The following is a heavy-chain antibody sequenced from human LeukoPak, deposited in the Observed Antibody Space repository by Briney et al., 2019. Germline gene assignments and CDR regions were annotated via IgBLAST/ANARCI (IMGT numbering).Heavy chain of an antibody. Sequence: PGGSLRLSCAASGFTFSTYTMNWVRQAPGKGLDWVSSIIYSSNDIYYADSVKGRFTIPRDNSKNTLYLQMNSLRAEDTAVYYCARVRSRYSGSYHAFDIWGQGTMVTVSS. CDR3: ARVRSRYSGSYHAFDI. V-gene: IGHV3-21*01. D-gene: IGHD1-26*01. J-gene: IGHJ3*02. CDR2: IIYSSNDI. CDR1: GFTFSTYT.